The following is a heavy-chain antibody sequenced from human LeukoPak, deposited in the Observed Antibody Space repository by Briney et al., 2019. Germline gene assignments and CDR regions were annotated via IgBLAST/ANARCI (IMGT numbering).Heavy chain of an antibody. J-gene: IGHJ4*02. V-gene: IGHV4-59*01. D-gene: IGHD3-10*01. Sequence: PSETLSLTCTVSGGSTSSYYWSWIRQPPGKGLEWIGYIYYRVTSDYNPSLKSRVTMSVDMSTRQISLKLSSVTAADTAVYYCARAVGGDGSGSLWGPGTLVTVSS. CDR1: GGSTSSYY. CDR3: ARAVGGDGSGSL. CDR2: IYYRVTS.